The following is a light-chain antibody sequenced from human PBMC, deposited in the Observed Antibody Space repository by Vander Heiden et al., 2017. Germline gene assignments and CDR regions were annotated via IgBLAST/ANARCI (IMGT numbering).Light chain of an antibody. CDR3: MQATRWPLT. Sequence: VMTKSPLSPPVTLGQPASTACTASQSLIPSDGNTCLDWLQQKPGQSPRRLIYKVSNRDSRVPDRFSGSGSGADFTLRISRVEAEDVGVYYYMQATRWPLTFGGGTKVEIK. J-gene: IGKJ4*01. CDR2: KVS. CDR1: QSLIPSDGNTC. V-gene: IGKV2-30*02.